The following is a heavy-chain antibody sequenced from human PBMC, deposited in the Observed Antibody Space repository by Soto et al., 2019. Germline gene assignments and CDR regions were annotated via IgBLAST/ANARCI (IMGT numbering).Heavy chain of an antibody. CDR2: THIGDSDT. J-gene: IGHJ5*02. Sequence: PXXSLKISFQGSGYSFTNYWVCWVLQIPGRGLEWMGITHIGDSDTSSSHFFQGQVTISADKYNSNAYLQWSSIKASENAMYYCARHNRYSSTWFEGWFDHWGQGTLVTVSS. D-gene: IGHD6-13*01. CDR3: ARHNRYSSTWFEGWFDH. CDR1: GYSFTNYW. V-gene: IGHV5-51*01.